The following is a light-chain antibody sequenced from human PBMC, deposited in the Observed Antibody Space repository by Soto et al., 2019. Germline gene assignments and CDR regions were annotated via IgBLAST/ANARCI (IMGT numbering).Light chain of an antibody. Sequence: DIQMTQSPSSLSVYVGARVSITCQASQDIRTSLSWFQQKPGRAPKLLIYGASNLETGVPSRFRGSGSGTDFTFTISILQTEDIATYYCQHYDILPPFTFGLGTKVHI. CDR3: QHYDILPPFT. CDR1: QDIRTS. V-gene: IGKV1-33*01. CDR2: GAS. J-gene: IGKJ3*01.